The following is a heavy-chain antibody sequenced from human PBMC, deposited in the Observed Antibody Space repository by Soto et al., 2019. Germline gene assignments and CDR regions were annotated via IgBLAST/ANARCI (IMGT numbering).Heavy chain of an antibody. Sequence: QVQLVQSGAEVKKPGSSVKVSCKASGGTFSSYTISWVRQAPGQGLEWMGRIIPILGIANYAQKIQGRVTITADKSTSTAYMELSSLRSEDTAVYYCASDGGTMVRGYGYWGQGTLVTVSS. CDR1: GGTFSSYT. CDR2: IIPILGIA. CDR3: ASDGGTMVRGYGY. D-gene: IGHD3-10*01. J-gene: IGHJ4*02. V-gene: IGHV1-69*02.